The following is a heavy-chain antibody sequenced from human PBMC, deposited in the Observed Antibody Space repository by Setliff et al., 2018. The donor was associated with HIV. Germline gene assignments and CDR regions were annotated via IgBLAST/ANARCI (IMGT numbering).Heavy chain of an antibody. D-gene: IGHD3-3*01. Sequence: SETLSLTCAVSGDSISSHYWSWIRQPPGKGLEWIGYIYYSGSANYNPSLKSRVTISVDKSKNQFSLKLSSVTAADTAVYYCARGDNFWSGYNFWGQGTMVTVSS. CDR1: GDSISSHY. CDR2: IYYSGSA. J-gene: IGHJ3*01. CDR3: ARGDNFWSGYNF. V-gene: IGHV4-59*11.